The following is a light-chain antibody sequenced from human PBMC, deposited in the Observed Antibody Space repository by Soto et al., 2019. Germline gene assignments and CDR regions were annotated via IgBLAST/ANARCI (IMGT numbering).Light chain of an antibody. Sequence: QSALTQPRSVSGSPGQSVTISCTGTSSDVGGYDYVSWYQQHPGKAPKLTIYDVTKRPSGVPDRFSGSRSGNTASLTISGLQAEDDADYYCCSYAGTYTFYVFGTGTKLTVL. CDR3: CSYAGTYTFYV. J-gene: IGLJ1*01. CDR1: SSDVGGYDY. V-gene: IGLV2-11*01. CDR2: DVT.